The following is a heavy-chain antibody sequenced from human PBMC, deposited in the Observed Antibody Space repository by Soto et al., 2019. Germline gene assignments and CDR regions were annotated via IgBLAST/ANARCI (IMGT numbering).Heavy chain of an antibody. CDR1: GQSFSGHS. CDR3: ARGSGIVALPGELEDVKYDY. CDR2: INESGST. V-gene: IGHV4-34*01. J-gene: IGHJ4*02. Sequence: QVQLQQWGAGLVKPSETLSLSCAVYGQSFSGHSWAWIRQPPGKGLEWIGEINESGSTYYNPSLKSRVTLSTDTSTNQCSLKLSSVSAADTAAYFCARGSGIVALPGELEDVKYDYWGQGTLVNVSS. D-gene: IGHD1-1*01.